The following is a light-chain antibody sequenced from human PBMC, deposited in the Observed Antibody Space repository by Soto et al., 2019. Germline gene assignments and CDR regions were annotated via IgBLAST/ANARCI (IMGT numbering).Light chain of an antibody. Sequence: EIVLTQSPGTLSLSPGARATLSCRASQNVRDSYLAWYQQKPGQAPSLLLYDTSNRATGVPDRFSGSGSGTDFALTISRVEPEDFALYFCQQYGSSPGTFGQGTKVEI. CDR2: DTS. J-gene: IGKJ1*01. V-gene: IGKV3-20*01. CDR1: QNVRDSY. CDR3: QQYGSSPGT.